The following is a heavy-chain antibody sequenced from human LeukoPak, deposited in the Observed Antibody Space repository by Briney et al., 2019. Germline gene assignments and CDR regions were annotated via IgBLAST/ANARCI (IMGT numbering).Heavy chain of an antibody. J-gene: IGHJ6*03. CDR2: IPYDGSNK. V-gene: IGHV3-30*04. CDR3: AKDRCSNGVGCYYYYMDV. Sequence: GGSLRLSCAASGFTFSSYAMHWVRQAPGKGLEWVAVIPYDGSNKYYADSVKGRFTISRDNAKNTLYLEMNSLRAEDTAVYYCAKDRCSNGVGCYYYYMDVWGKGTTVTISS. D-gene: IGHD2-8*01. CDR1: GFTFSSYA.